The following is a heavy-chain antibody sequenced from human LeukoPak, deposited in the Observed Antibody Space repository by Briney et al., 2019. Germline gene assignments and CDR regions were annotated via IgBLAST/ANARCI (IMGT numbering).Heavy chain of an antibody. D-gene: IGHD2-2*01. V-gene: IGHV2-5*02. CDR1: GFSLSTTGVG. J-gene: IGHJ4*02. CDR2: IYWDDDK. CDR3: SHRYCSSTNCRYYFDY. Sequence: ESGPTLVNPTQTLTLTCTFSGFSLSTTGVGVGWIRQPPGKALEWLALIYWDDDKRYRPSLNSRLTITKDTSKNQVVLTMTNMDPVDTATYYCSHRYCSSTNCRYYFDYWGQGTLVTVSS.